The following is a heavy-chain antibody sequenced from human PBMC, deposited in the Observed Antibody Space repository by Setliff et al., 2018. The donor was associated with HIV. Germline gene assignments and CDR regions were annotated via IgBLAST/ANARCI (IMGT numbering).Heavy chain of an antibody. CDR2: VSGSGTAT. J-gene: IGHJ4*02. D-gene: IGHD3-22*01. CDR1: GFTFSSFA. CDR3: AKGLDYVDSSGYSYFRL. Sequence: AGESLRLSCGASGFTFSSFAMNWVRHAPGKGLEWVSAVSGSGTATEYADSVKGRFTISRDNSKNALYLEMNNLRAEDTAIYYCAKGLDYVDSSGYSYFRLWGQGTQVTVSS. V-gene: IGHV3-23*01.